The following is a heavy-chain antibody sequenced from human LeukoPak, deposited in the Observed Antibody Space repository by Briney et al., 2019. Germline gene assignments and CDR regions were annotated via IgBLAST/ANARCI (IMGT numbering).Heavy chain of an antibody. Sequence: SETLSLTCTVSGGSINNSDYYWGWIRQPPGKGLEWIGSIYYSGSTFYNPSLKSRVTISVDTSKNHFSLKLTSVTAADTAMYYCARTTYYDFKREDYYYYMDVWGKGTTVTVSS. J-gene: IGHJ6*03. D-gene: IGHD3-3*01. V-gene: IGHV4-39*07. CDR3: ARTTYYDFKREDYYYYMDV. CDR2: IYYSGST. CDR1: GGSINNSDYY.